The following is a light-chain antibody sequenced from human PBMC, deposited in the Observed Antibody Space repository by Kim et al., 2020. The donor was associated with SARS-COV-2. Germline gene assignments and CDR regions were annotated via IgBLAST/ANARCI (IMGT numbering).Light chain of an antibody. CDR1: SSDVGDYNS. V-gene: IGLV2-11*01. J-gene: IGLJ3*02. CDR2: DVT. Sequence: GQSVTISCTGTSSDVGDYNSVSWFQQHPGKAPKFIMYDVTKRPSGVPDRFSGSKSGNTASLTISGLQAEDEADYHCCSYAGSYTWVFGGGTQLTVL. CDR3: CSYAGSYTWV.